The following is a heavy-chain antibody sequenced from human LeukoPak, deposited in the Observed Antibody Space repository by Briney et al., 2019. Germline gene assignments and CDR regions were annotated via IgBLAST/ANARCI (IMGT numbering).Heavy chain of an antibody. J-gene: IGHJ4*02. V-gene: IGHV3-7*01. CDR2: IRQDGSQK. D-gene: IGHD2/OR15-2a*01. CDR1: GFTFSSYW. CDR3: ARGSFYDNYYFSSGYYFDY. Sequence: GGSLRLSCAASGFTFSSYWMSWVRQAPGKGLEWVATIRQDGSQKYYVDSVKGRFTISRDNAKNSLYLQMNSLRAEDTAVYYCARGSFYDNYYFSSGYYFDYWGQGTLVTVSS.